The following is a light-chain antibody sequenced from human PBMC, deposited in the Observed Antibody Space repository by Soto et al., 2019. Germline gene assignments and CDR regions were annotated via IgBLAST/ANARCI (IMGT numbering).Light chain of an antibody. V-gene: IGLV1-40*01. CDR3: QSYDNSLSGSWV. CDR2: GNR. CDR1: NSNLGAGYD. Sequence: QSVLTQPPSVSGAPGQRVTISCTGTNSNLGAGYDVHWYQQLPGAAPKLVVFGNRNRPSGVPDRFSGSKSGTSASLAINGLQAEDEAHYYCQSYDNSLSGSWVFGGGTKLTVL. J-gene: IGLJ3*02.